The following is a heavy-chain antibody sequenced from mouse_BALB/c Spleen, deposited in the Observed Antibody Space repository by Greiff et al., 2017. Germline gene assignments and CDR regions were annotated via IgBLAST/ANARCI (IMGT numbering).Heavy chain of an antibody. J-gene: IGHJ2*01. Sequence: EVMLVESGGGLVQPGGSLKLSCAASGFTFSSYTMSWVRQTPEKRLEWVAYISNGGGSTYYPDTVKGRFTISRDNAKNTLYLQMSSLKSEDTAMYYCARHWLGWLLQDYWGQGTTLTVSS. CDR2: ISNGGGST. CDR3: ARHWLGWLLQDY. CDR1: GFTFSSYT. V-gene: IGHV5-12-2*01. D-gene: IGHD2-3*01.